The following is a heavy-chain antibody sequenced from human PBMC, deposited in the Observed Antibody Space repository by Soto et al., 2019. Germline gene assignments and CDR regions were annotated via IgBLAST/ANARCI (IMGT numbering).Heavy chain of an antibody. Sequence: EVQLVESGGGLVKPGGSLRLSCAASGFTFSNAWMSWVRQAPGKGLEWVGRIKSKTDGGTTDYAAPVKGRFTISRDDSKNTLYLQMNSLKTEDTAVYYCTTDIAVVVVRENWFDPWGQGTLVTVSS. J-gene: IGHJ5*02. D-gene: IGHD2-2*01. CDR1: GFTFSNAW. CDR2: IKSKTDGGTT. CDR3: TTDIAVVVVRENWFDP. V-gene: IGHV3-15*01.